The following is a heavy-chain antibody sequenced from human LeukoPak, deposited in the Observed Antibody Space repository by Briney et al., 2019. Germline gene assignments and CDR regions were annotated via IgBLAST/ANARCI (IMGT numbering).Heavy chain of an antibody. J-gene: IGHJ5*02. Sequence: ASVKVSCEASGYTFTGYYMHWVRQAPGHGLEWMGWINPNSGSTSYAQKFRGRVTMTRDTSITTAYMELNSLRSDDTAVYYCARCRGEGVSSTWRGWFDPWGQGTLVTVSS. V-gene: IGHV1-2*02. D-gene: IGHD6-13*01. CDR1: GYTFTGYY. CDR2: INPNSGST. CDR3: ARCRGEGVSSTWRGWFDP.